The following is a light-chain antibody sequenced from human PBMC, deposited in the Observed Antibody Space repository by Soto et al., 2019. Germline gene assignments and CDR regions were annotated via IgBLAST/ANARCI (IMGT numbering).Light chain of an antibody. CDR2: KAS. CDR1: QSISSW. CDR3: QQYNSYGYT. J-gene: IGKJ2*01. Sequence: DIQMTQSPPTLSPSVGDRVTITCRASQSISSWLAWYQQKPGKAPKLLIFKASSLESGVPSRFSGSGSGTEFTLTISSLQPDDFATYYCQQYNSYGYTFGQGTKLEIK. V-gene: IGKV1-5*03.